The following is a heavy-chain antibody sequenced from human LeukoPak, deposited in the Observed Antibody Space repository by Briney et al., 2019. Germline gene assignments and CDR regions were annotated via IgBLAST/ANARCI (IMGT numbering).Heavy chain of an antibody. CDR3: ARGVPAAPGDY. D-gene: IGHD2-2*01. CDR2: ISSSSSYI. Sequence: GGSLRLSCAASGFTFSSYSMNWVRQAPGKGLEWVSSISSSSSYIYYADSVKGRFTISRDNAKNSLYLQMNSLRAEDTAVYYCARGVPAAPGDYWGQGTLVTVSS. V-gene: IGHV3-21*01. J-gene: IGHJ4*02. CDR1: GFTFSSYS.